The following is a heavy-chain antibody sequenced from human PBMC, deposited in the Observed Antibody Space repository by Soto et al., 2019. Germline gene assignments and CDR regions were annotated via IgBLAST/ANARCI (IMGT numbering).Heavy chain of an antibody. CDR3: PRVPAP. CDR2: IYHSGST. V-gene: IGHV4-30-2*01. CDR1: GGSISSGGYS. Sequence: PSETLSLTCAVSGGSISSGGYSWSWIRQPPGKGLEWIGYIYHSGSTYYNPSLKSRATISVDRPKNQLSLKLSSVTAADKAVYYCPRVPAPSGQGTLVTVSA. J-gene: IGHJ5*02.